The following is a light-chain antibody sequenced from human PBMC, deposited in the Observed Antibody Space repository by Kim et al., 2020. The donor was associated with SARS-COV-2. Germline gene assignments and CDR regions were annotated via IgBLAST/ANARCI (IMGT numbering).Light chain of an antibody. CDR2: NNN. V-gene: IGLV1-44*01. Sequence: QSVLTQPPSESETPGQGVTISCSGSTSNIGVGSITVNWYQQVPGTAPRLLIYNNNQRPSGVPDRFSGSKSGTSASLAISGLQSEDEATYYCAAWDDSLNGWVFGGGTQLTVL. CDR3: AAWDDSLNGWV. J-gene: IGLJ3*02. CDR1: TSNIGVGSIT.